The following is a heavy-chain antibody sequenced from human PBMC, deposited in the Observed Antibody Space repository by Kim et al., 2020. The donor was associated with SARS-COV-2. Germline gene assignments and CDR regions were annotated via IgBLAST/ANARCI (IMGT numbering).Heavy chain of an antibody. CDR3: ARPHAGYSGYDGTMDDAFDI. V-gene: IGHV3-30-3*01. Sequence: GGSLRLSCAASGFTFSSYAMHWVRQAPGKGLEWVAVISYDGSNKYYADSVKGRFTISRDNSKNTLYLQMNSLRAEDTAVYYCARPHAGYSGYDGTMDDAFDIWGQGTMVTVSS. J-gene: IGHJ3*02. CDR2: ISYDGSNK. D-gene: IGHD5-12*01. CDR1: GFTFSSYA.